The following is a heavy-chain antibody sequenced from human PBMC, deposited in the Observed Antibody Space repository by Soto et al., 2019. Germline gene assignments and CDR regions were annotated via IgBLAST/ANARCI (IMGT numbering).Heavy chain of an antibody. CDR3: ARAGFRSLNWLDP. D-gene: IGHD7-27*01. Sequence: EVQLVESGGGLVQPGGSLRLSCAASGFTFSTYSMNWVRQAPGKGLEWVSYISSSSSTIYYADSVKGRFTISRDNAKNSLYLQMNSLRAEDTAVYYCARAGFRSLNWLDPWGQGTLVTVSS. J-gene: IGHJ5*02. V-gene: IGHV3-48*01. CDR2: ISSSSSTI. CDR1: GFTFSTYS.